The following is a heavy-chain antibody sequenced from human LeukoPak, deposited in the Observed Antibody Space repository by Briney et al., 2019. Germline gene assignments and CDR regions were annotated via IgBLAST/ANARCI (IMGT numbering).Heavy chain of an antibody. J-gene: IGHJ6*02. D-gene: IGHD2-15*01. CDR3: ARYCSGGIYYSSYYYGMDV. Sequence: ASVKVSCKASGGTFSSYAISWVRQAPGQGLEWMGRIIPILGIANYARKFQGRVTITADKSTSTAYMELSSLRSEDTAVYYCARYCSGGIYYSSYYYGMDVWGQGTTVTVSS. CDR1: GGTFSSYA. V-gene: IGHV1-69*04. CDR2: IIPILGIA.